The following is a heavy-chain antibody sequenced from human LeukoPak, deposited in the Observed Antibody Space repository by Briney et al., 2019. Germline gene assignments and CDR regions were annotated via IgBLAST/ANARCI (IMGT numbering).Heavy chain of an antibody. Sequence: SETLSLTCTVSGGSISSSSYYWGWIRQPPGKGLEWIGSIYYSGSTYYNPSLKSRVTISVDTSKNQFSLKLSSVTAADTAVYYCARQIGYYGSGSSPSFDYWGQGILVTVSS. CDR3: ARQIGYYGSGSSPSFDY. V-gene: IGHV4-39*01. J-gene: IGHJ4*02. CDR2: IYYSGST. CDR1: GGSISSSSYY. D-gene: IGHD3-10*01.